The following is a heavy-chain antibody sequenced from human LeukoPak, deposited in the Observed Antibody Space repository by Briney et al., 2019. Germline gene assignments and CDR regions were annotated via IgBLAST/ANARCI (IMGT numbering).Heavy chain of an antibody. CDR3: AADSSSRYLPLNY. Sequence: GGSLRLSCAASGFTFSSYWMHWVRQAPGKGLVWVSHINSDGSSTYYADSVKGRFTISRDNAKNTLYLQMNSLRAEDTAVYYCAADSSSRYLPLNYWGQGTLVTVSS. V-gene: IGHV3-74*01. D-gene: IGHD6-13*01. CDR1: GFTFSSYW. CDR2: INSDGSST. J-gene: IGHJ4*02.